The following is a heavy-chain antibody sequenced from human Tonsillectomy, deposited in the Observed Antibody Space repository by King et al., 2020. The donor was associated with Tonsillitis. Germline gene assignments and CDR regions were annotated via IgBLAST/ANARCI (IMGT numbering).Heavy chain of an antibody. CDR3: ARDKYSSGWYVDY. D-gene: IGHD6-19*01. Sequence: QLVQSGAEVKKPGSSVKVSCKASGGTFSSYAISWVRQAPGQGLEWMGGIVPIFGTANYAQNFQGGVTITADESTSSAYMVLSSLTSDDTAVYFCARDKYSSGWYVDYWGQGTLVTVSS. CDR2: IVPIFGTA. J-gene: IGHJ4*02. CDR1: GGTFSSYA. V-gene: IGHV1-69*12.